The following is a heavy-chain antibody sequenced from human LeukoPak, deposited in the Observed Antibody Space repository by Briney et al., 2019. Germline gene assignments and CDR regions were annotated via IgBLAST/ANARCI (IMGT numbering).Heavy chain of an antibody. CDR3: VSIDLDS. Sequence: ASVKVSCKASGYTFTSYGISWVRQAPGQGLEWMGWISAYNGNTNYAQKLQGRVTMITDTSTSTAYMDVSSLRSEDTAVYYCVSIDLDSWGQGTLVTVSS. CDR2: ISAYNGNT. J-gene: IGHJ4*02. D-gene: IGHD3-16*02. CDR1: GYTFTSYG. V-gene: IGHV1-18*01.